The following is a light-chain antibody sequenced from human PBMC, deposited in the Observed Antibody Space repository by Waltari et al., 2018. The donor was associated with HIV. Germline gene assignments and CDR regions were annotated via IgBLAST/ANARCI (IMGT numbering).Light chain of an antibody. CDR1: FSNLGANT. CDR3: SAWDDSLRATV. J-gene: IGLJ1*01. V-gene: IGLV1-44*01. Sequence: QSVMSHPSSASGTPGQTVTISCSGRFSNLGANTVNWYQQIPGTAPRLLIYGHNQRPSGVPDRFSGSRSGTSASLTIGGLQSEDEADYFCSAWDDSLRATVFGTGTRVTVL. CDR2: GHN.